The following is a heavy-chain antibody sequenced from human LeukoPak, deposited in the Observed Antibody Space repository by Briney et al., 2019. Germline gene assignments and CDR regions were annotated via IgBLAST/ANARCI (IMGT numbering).Heavy chain of an antibody. Sequence: GGSLRLSCAASGFTFSSYWMHWVRQAPGKGLVWVSRIKSDGGTNYADSVKGRFTTSRDNAKNTLSLQMNSLRAEDTGVYYCARAPSEIGGYYPEYFRHWGQGTLVTVPS. CDR2: IKSDGGT. J-gene: IGHJ1*01. CDR1: GFTFSSYW. V-gene: IGHV3-74*01. D-gene: IGHD3-22*01. CDR3: ARAPSEIGGYYPEYFRH.